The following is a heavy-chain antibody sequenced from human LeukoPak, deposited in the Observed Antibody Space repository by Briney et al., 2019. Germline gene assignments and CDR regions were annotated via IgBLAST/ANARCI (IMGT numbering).Heavy chain of an antibody. CDR2: IKPDGSQK. D-gene: IGHD1-26*01. CDR1: GFAFNTYC. V-gene: IGHV3-7*01. J-gene: IGHJ5*02. Sequence: SGGSLRLSCAASGFAFNTYCMAWVRQAPGKGLEWVASIKPDGSQKYYVDSVKGRFTISRDNAKNSLFLQMNTLRVDDTALYYCAGEVGASPPNYFDPLGQGTLVTVSS. CDR3: AGEVGASPPNYFDP.